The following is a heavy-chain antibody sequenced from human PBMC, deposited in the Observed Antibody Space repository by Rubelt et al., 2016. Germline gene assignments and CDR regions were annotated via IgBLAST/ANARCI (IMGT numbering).Heavy chain of an antibody. CDR1: GYTFTGYY. V-gene: IGHV1-24*01. J-gene: IGHJ4*02. CDR2: FDTEDGEI. CDR3: ATVKHLSLES. Sequence: QVQLVQSGAEVKKPGASVKVSCKASGYTFTGYYMPWVRQAPGQGLEWMGGFDTEDGEISYAQKFQGRVTMIEDTTTDTAYMELSSLRSEDTAVYYCATVKHLSLESWGQGTLVTVAS.